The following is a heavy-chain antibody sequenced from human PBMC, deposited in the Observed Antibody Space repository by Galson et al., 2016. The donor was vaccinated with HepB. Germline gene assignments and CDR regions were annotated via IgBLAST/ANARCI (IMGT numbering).Heavy chain of an antibody. CDR3: ARMFPLYSSGWYVRGDGWFDS. J-gene: IGHJ5*01. CDR2: ISNDGSKR. V-gene: IGHV3-30*03. Sequence: SLRLSCAASGFTFTNYGMNWLRQAPGKGLEWVAYISNDGSKRYFADSVKGRFTISRDNSKNTLFLHMSSLRAEDTAVYYCARMFPLYSSGWYVRGDGWFDSWGQGTLVTVSS. CDR1: GFTFTNYG. D-gene: IGHD6-19*01.